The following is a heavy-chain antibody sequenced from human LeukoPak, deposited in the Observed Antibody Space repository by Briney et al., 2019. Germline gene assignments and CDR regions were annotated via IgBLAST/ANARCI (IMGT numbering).Heavy chain of an antibody. J-gene: IGHJ4*02. Sequence: PGGSLRLSCAASGFTFINCAMNWVRQAPGKGLDWFAAISGSGGSTFYADSVRGRFTVSRDNFKNTLYLQMNSLRAEDTAVYYCAKAARWGLLEIDYWGQGTLVTVSS. D-gene: IGHD2-21*02. V-gene: IGHV3-23*01. CDR3: AKAARWGLLEIDY. CDR2: ISGSGGST. CDR1: GFTFINCA.